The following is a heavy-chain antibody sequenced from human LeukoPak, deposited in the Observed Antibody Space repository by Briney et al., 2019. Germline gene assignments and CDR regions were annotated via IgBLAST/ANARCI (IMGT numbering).Heavy chain of an antibody. D-gene: IGHD4-23*01. Sequence: GGSLRLSCAASGFTFSSYSMNWVRQAPGKGLEWVSSISSSSSYIYYADSVKGRFTISRDNAKNLLYLQMNSLRAEDTAVYYCARVGGGNSMARAFDIWGQGTMVTVSS. J-gene: IGHJ3*02. CDR2: ISSSSSYI. CDR1: GFTFSSYS. V-gene: IGHV3-21*01. CDR3: ARVGGGNSMARAFDI.